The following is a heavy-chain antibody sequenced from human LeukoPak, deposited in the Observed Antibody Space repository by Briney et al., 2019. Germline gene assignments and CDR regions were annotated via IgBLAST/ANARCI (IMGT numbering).Heavy chain of an antibody. CDR2: INPSGGST. J-gene: IGHJ5*02. Sequence: ASVKVSCKASGCTFTSYYMHWVRQAPGQGLEWMGIINPSGGSTSYAQKFQGRVTMTRDMSTSTVYMELSSLRSEDTAVYYCARGTYSSKFWFDPWAREPWSPSPQ. V-gene: IGHV1-46*01. D-gene: IGHD6-13*01. CDR3: ARGTYSSKFWFDP. CDR1: GCTFTSYY.